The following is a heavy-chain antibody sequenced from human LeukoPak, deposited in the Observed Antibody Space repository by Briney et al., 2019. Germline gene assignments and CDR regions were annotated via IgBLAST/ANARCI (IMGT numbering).Heavy chain of an antibody. Sequence: SGYNSTSYGSGVEREMRRKIQEKIGIIYPGDSDTRYSPSFQGQVIISADKSISTAYLQWSSLKASDTAMYYCARLEDDNASGYFDYWGRGTLVSVSS. V-gene: IGHV5-51*01. CDR3: ARLEDDNASGYFDY. J-gene: IGHJ4*02. D-gene: IGHD1-1*01. CDR2: IYPGDSDT. CDR1: GYNSTSYG.